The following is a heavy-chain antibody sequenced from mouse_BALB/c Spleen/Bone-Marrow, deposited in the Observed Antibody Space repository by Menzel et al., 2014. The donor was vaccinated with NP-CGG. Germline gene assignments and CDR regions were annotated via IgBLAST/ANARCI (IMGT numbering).Heavy chain of an antibody. J-gene: IGHJ3*01. CDR1: GFNIKDTY. D-gene: IGHD2-2*01. V-gene: IGHV14-3*02. CDR2: IDPASGNT. Sequence: VQLQQSGAELVKPGASVKLSCAASGFNIKDTYMHWVKQRPEQGLGWIGRIDPASGNTKYDPKFQGKATITADTSSNTAYLQLSSLTSEDTAVYYCARNYGYGKSFAYWGQGTLVTVSA. CDR3: ARNYGYGKSFAY.